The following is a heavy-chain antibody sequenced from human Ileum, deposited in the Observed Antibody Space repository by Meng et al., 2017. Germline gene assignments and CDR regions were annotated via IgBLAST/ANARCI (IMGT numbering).Heavy chain of an antibody. D-gene: IGHD6-13*01. CDR1: GWSFSGYY. V-gene: IGHV4-34*01. CDR3: ARPAGYSSNWYKYFQH. J-gene: IGHJ1*01. Sequence: QVQLXXXGAGLLKPSETLSLTCAVHGWSFSGYYWRWIRQCPGKGLEWFGESDHSGSXNYXPSLQSRXXISVXXXKSQFSXXLTXVXXADTXXXYCARPAGYSSNWYKYFQHWGLGTLVTVSS. CDR2: SDHSGSX.